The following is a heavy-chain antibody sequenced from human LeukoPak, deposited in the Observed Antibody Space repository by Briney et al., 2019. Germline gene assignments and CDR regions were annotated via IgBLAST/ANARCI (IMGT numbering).Heavy chain of an antibody. Sequence: SETLSLTCTVSGGSISNYYWSWIRQPPGKGLEWIGSIFYSGSTYYNPSLKSRVTISVDTSKTQFSLKLSSVTAADTAVYYCAKQQLVRCFDYWGQGTLVTVSS. CDR1: GGSISNYY. CDR2: IFYSGST. CDR3: AKQQLVRCFDY. J-gene: IGHJ4*02. V-gene: IGHV4-59*05. D-gene: IGHD6-13*01.